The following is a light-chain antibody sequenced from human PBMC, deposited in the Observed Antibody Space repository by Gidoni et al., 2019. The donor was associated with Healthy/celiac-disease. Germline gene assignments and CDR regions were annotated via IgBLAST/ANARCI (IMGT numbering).Light chain of an antibody. CDR2: DAS. CDR3: QQRSNWPPFLT. J-gene: IGKJ4*01. V-gene: IGKV3-11*01. CDR1: QSVSSY. Sequence: EIVLTQSPATLSLSPGERATLSCRASQSVSSYLAWYQQKPGQAPRLLIYDASNRDTDIPARFSGSGSGTDFTLTISSLEPEDFEVYYCQQRSNWPPFLTFGGGTKVEIK.